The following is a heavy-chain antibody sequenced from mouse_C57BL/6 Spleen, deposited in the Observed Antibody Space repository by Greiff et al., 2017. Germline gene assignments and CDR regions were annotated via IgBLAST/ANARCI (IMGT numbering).Heavy chain of an antibody. Sequence: QVQLQQPGAELVKPGASVKMSCKASGYTFTSYWITWVKQRPGQGLEWIGDIYPGSGSTNYNEKVKSKATLTVDTSSSPAYMQLSSLTSEDSAVYYCARWGGYGRRGWYFGGWGTGATVTGSS. J-gene: IGHJ1*03. CDR2: IYPGSGST. D-gene: IGHD1-1*01. CDR1: GYTFTSYW. V-gene: IGHV1-55*01. CDR3: ARWGGYGRRGWYFGG.